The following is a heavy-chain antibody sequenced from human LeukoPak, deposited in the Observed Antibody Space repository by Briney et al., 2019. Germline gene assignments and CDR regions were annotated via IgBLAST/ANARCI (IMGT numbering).Heavy chain of an antibody. Sequence: SETLSLTCAVYGGSFSGYYWSWIRQPPGKGLEWIGEINHSGSTNYNPSLKSRVTISVDTSKNQFPLKLSSVTAADTAVYYCARYDTYYYDSSGYYYSAFDIWGQGTMVTVSS. J-gene: IGHJ3*02. D-gene: IGHD3-22*01. CDR1: GGSFSGYY. CDR2: INHSGST. CDR3: ARYDTYYYDSSGYYYSAFDI. V-gene: IGHV4-34*01.